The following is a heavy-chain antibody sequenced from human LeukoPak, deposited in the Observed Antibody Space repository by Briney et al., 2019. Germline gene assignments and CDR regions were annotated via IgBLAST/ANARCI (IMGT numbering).Heavy chain of an antibody. Sequence: SETLSLTCTVSGGSISSYYWSWIRQPPGKGLEWIGYIYYSGSTYYNPSLRSRVTISVDTSKNQFSLKLSSVTAADTAVYYCARDARVVYYDFWSGYYTRSPDYYYYYMDVWGKGTTVTVSS. CDR1: GGSISSYY. CDR2: IYYSGST. V-gene: IGHV4-59*01. D-gene: IGHD3-3*01. CDR3: ARDARVVYYDFWSGYYTRSPDYYYYYMDV. J-gene: IGHJ6*03.